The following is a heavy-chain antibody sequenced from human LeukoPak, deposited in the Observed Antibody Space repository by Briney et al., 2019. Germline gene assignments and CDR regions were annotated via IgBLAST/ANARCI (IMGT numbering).Heavy chain of an antibody. Sequence: SETLSLTCTVSGGSISSYYWNWIRQPPGKGLEWIGYIYYSGSTNYNPSLKSRVTISVDTSKNQFSLRLSSVTAADTAVYYCARLQGGGSYRITWAYYFDYWGQGTLVTVSS. CDR3: ARLQGGGSYRITWAYYFDY. D-gene: IGHD3-16*02. CDR1: GGSISSYY. V-gene: IGHV4-59*01. J-gene: IGHJ4*02. CDR2: IYYSGST.